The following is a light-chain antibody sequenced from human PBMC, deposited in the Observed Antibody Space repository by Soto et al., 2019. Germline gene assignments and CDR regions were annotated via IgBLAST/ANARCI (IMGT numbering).Light chain of an antibody. CDR1: QSISSW. J-gene: IGKJ1*01. CDR2: MAS. Sequence: DIQMTQSPSTLSASVGDRVTITCRASQSISSWLAWYQQKPGKAPRLLIYMASSLESGVPSRFSGSGSGTEFTLTISSLQPDHFATYYCQQYKSYPWTFGQGTKVEIK. CDR3: QQYKSYPWT. V-gene: IGKV1-5*03.